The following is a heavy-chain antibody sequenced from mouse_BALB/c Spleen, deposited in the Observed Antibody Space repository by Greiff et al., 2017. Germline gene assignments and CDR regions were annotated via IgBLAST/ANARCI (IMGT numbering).Heavy chain of an antibody. J-gene: IGHJ4*01. CDR1: GFAFSSYD. V-gene: IGHV5-12-1*01. D-gene: IGHD2-12*01. CDR3: ARQLLNYAMDY. Sequence: DVKLVESGGGLVKPGGSLKLSCAASGFAFSSYDMSWVRQTPEKRLEWVAYISSGGGSTYYPDTVKGRFTISRDNAKNTLYLQMSSLKSEDTAMYYCARQLLNYAMDYWGQGTSVTVSS. CDR2: ISSGGGST.